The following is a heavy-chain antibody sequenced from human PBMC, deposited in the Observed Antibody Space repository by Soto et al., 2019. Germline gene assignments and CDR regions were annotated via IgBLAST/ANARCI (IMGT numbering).Heavy chain of an antibody. V-gene: IGHV3-74*03. CDR2: VNNDGTDT. CDR3: ARGGLQPALDV. D-gene: IGHD6-13*01. J-gene: IGHJ6*02. CDR1: GFTFSNYW. Sequence: EVKLVESGGGLVQPGGTLRLSCAASGFTFSNYWMYWVRQAPGKGLVWVSRVNNDGTDTPHAASVKGRFTISRDNAENTLYLQMNSLSAEDTAVYYCARGGLQPALDVWGQGSTVTVSS.